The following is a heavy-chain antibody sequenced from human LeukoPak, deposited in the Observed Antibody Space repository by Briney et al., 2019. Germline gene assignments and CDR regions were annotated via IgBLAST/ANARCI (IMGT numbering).Heavy chain of an antibody. V-gene: IGHV4-39*01. CDR1: GGSISEISYY. CDR2: IYYSGST. Sequence: KPSETLSLTCSVSGGSISEISYYWGWIRQPPGKGLEWIGNIYYSGSTYNNPSLESRVVISVDTSRNQFSLKLTSLTATDTAVYYCARQGVVGATGFDFWGQGILVTVSS. CDR3: ARQGVVGATGFDF. D-gene: IGHD1-26*01. J-gene: IGHJ4*02.